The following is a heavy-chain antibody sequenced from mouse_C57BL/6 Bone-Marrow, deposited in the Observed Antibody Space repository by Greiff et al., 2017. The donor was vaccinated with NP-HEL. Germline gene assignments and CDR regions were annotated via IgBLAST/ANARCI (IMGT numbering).Heavy chain of an antibody. CDR1: GYSITSGYD. Sequence: EVKLLESGPGMVKPSQSLSLTCTVTGYSITSGYDWHWIRHFPGNKLEWMGYISYSGSTNYNPSLKSRISITHDTSKNHFFLKLNSVTTEDTATYYCARDGITPFAYWGQGTLVTVSA. CDR3: ARDGITPFAY. V-gene: IGHV3-1*01. J-gene: IGHJ3*01. CDR2: ISYSGST. D-gene: IGHD2-4*01.